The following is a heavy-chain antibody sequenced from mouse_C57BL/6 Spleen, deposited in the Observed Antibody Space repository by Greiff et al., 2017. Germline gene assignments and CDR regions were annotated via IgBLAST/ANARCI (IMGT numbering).Heavy chain of an antibody. CDR3: ARDATGTGGYFDY. J-gene: IGHJ2*01. V-gene: IGHV7-1*01. CDR1: GFTFSDFY. CDR2: TRNKANDYTT. Sequence: EVNVVESGGGLVQSGRSLRLSCATSGFTFSDFYMEWVRQAPGKGLEWIAATRNKANDYTTEYSASVKGRFIVSRDTSQSILYLQMNALRAEDTAMYYCARDATGTGGYFDYWGQGTTLTVSS. D-gene: IGHD4-1*01.